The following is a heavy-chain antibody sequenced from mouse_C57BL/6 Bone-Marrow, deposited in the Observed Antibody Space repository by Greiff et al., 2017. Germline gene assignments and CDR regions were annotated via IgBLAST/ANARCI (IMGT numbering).Heavy chain of an antibody. V-gene: IGHV14-4*01. CDR2: IDPENGDT. J-gene: IGHJ2*01. Sequence: VQLQQSGAELVRPGASVKLSCTASGFNIKDDYMHWVKQRPEQGLEWIRWIDPENGDTEYASKFQGKATITADTSSNTAYLQLSSLTSEDTAVYYCATSSTTIVAEEGYYFDYWGQGTTLTVSS. D-gene: IGHD1-1*01. CDR3: ATSSTTIVAEEGYYFDY. CDR1: GFNIKDDY.